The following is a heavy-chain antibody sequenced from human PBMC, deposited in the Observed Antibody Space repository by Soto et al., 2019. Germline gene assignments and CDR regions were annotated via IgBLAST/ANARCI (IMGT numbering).Heavy chain of an antibody. CDR1: GGSFSGYY. CDR3: ARRRHFDWLSSFDY. V-gene: IGHV4-34*01. J-gene: IGHJ4*02. Sequence: QVQLQQWGAGLLKPSETLSLTCAVYGGSFSGYYWSWIRQPPGKGLEWIGEIKHSGSTNYNPSLKSRVTISVDTSKNQFSLKLSPVTAADTAVHSCARRRHFDWLSSFDYWGQGTLVTVSS. CDR2: IKHSGST. D-gene: IGHD3-9*01.